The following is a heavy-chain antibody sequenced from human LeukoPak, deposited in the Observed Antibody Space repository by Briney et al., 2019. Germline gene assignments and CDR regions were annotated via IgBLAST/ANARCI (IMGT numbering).Heavy chain of an antibody. V-gene: IGHV3-53*01. J-gene: IGHJ4*02. D-gene: IGHD3-22*01. CDR1: GFTVSSNY. CDR3: VTYFYDSSGYFLFDQ. CDR2: IYSGGST. Sequence: PGGSLRLSCAASGFTVSSNYMSWVRQAPGKGLEWVSVIYSGGSTYYADSVKGRFTISRDNAKNTLYLQMNSLRAEDTAVYYCVTYFYDSSGYFLFDQWGQGTLVTVSS.